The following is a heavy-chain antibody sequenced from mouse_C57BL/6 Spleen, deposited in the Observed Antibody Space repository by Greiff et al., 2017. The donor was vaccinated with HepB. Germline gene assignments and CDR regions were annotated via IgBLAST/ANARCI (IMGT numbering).Heavy chain of an antibody. J-gene: IGHJ3*01. Sequence: DVKLQESGPGLVKPSQSLSLTCSVTGYSITSGYYWNWIRQFPGNKLEWMGYISYDGSNNYNPSLKNRISITRDTSKNQFFLKLNSVTTEDTATYYCARAEVYYGNFAWFAYWGQGTLVTVSA. D-gene: IGHD2-1*01. CDR1: GYSITSGYY. CDR2: ISYDGSN. CDR3: ARAEVYYGNFAWFAY. V-gene: IGHV3-6*01.